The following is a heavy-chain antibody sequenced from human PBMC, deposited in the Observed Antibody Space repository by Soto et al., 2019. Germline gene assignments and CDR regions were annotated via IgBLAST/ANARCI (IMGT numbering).Heavy chain of an antibody. CDR3: AREGPRPYYYYGMDV. J-gene: IGHJ6*02. CDR2: ISGYNGKT. Sequence: ASVKVSCKSSGYTFSMSGISWVRQAPGQGLEWMGWISGYNGKTNYEQKFQDRVTMTTDTSTNMAYMELRSLRSDDTAVYYCAREGPRPYYYYGMDVWGQGTTVT. CDR1: GYTFSMSG. V-gene: IGHV1-18*01.